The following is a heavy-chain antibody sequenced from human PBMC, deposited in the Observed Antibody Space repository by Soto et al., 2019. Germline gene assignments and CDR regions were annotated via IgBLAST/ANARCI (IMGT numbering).Heavy chain of an antibody. D-gene: IGHD3-16*01. J-gene: IGHJ4*02. CDR2: IYHSGST. Sequence: SETLSLTCAVSGYSISCGYYWGWIRQPPGKGLEWIGSIYHSGSTYYNPSLKSRVTISVDTSKNQFSLKLSSVTAADTAVYYCEGPLGYWGQGTLVTVSS. CDR1: GYSISCGYY. CDR3: EGPLGY. V-gene: IGHV4-38-2*01.